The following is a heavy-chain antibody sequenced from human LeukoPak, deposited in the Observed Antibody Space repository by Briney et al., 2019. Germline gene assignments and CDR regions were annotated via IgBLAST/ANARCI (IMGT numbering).Heavy chain of an antibody. D-gene: IGHD1-26*01. Sequence: GGSLRLSCVASGFSFTGVWMNWVRQAPGKGLEWVSSISSSSSYIYYADSVKGRFTISRDNAKNSLYLQMNSLRAEDTAVYYCARVAGGAPFDYWGQGTLVTVSS. CDR2: ISSSSSYI. CDR3: ARVAGGAPFDY. CDR1: GFSFTGVW. J-gene: IGHJ4*02. V-gene: IGHV3-21*01.